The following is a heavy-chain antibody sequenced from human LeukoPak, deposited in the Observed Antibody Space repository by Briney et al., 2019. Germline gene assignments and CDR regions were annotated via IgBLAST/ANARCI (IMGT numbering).Heavy chain of an antibody. Sequence: SVKVSCKASGGTFSSYAISWVRQAPGQGLEWMGRIIPILGIADYAQKFQGRVTITADKSTSTAYMELSSLRSEDTAVYYCARVKYYYDSLDYWGQGTLVTVSS. CDR1: GGTFSSYA. V-gene: IGHV1-69*04. D-gene: IGHD3-22*01. J-gene: IGHJ4*02. CDR3: ARVKYYYDSLDY. CDR2: IIPILGIA.